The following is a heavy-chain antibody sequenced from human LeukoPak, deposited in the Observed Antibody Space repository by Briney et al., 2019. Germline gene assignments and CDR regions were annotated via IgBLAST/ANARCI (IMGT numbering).Heavy chain of an antibody. D-gene: IGHD5-12*01. Sequence: ASVKVSCKASGYTFTIFHIHWVRQAPGQGLEWMGMINPSDGSTSYAQEFQGRVTMTSDRSTSTVAMDLSSLRSDDTAVYYCARESTFRLLRNVSDIWGQGTMVTVSS. V-gene: IGHV1-46*01. CDR2: INPSDGST. J-gene: IGHJ3*02. CDR1: GYTFTIFH. CDR3: ARESTFRLLRNVSDI.